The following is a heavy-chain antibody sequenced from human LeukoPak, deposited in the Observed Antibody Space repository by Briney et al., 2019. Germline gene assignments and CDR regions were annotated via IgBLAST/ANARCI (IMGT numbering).Heavy chain of an antibody. CDR3: ARGPYYDFWSGYNMIRRDYWFDP. J-gene: IGHJ5*02. Sequence: GGSLRLSCAASGFTFSDYYMSWIRQAPGKGLEWVSYISSSGSTIYYADSVKGRFTISRDNAKNSLYLQMNSLRAEDTAVYYCARGPYYDFWSGYNMIRRDYWFDPWGQGTLVTVSS. CDR2: ISSSGSTI. D-gene: IGHD3-3*01. CDR1: GFTFSDYY. V-gene: IGHV3-11*04.